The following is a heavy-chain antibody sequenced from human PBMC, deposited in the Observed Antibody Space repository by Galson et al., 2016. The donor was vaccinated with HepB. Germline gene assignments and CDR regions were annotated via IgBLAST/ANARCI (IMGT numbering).Heavy chain of an antibody. CDR3: AARLGESLES. J-gene: IGHJ5*02. D-gene: IGHD3-16*01. Sequence: SLRLSCAGSGFTLGKYAMHWVRQAPGKGLEWVSGISWNSETIGYADSVKGRFTTSRDNAENSVYLQLNSLRAEDTALYYCAARLGESLESWGQGTQVTVSS. CDR2: ISWNSETI. CDR1: GFTLGKYA. V-gene: IGHV3-9*01.